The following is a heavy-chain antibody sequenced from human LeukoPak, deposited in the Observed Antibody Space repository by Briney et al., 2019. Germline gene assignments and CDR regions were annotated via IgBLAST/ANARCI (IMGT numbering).Heavy chain of an antibody. J-gene: IGHJ3*02. D-gene: IGHD1-20*01. CDR3: VRRIIGSPRAASDI. CDR1: GFTFSDHY. V-gene: IGHV3-72*01. Sequence: QAGGSLRLSCATSGFTFSDHYMDWVRQAPGKGLEWVGRSRDKVHSYTTEYAASVKGRFTISRDDSKKSLYLQMNSLNSEDTAVYYCVRRIIGSPRAASDIWGQGTMVTVSS. CDR2: SRDKVHSYTT.